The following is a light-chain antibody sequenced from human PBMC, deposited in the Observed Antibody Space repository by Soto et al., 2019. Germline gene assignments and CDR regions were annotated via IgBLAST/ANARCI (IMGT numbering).Light chain of an antibody. J-gene: IGKJ5*01. CDR1: QSVSNN. V-gene: IGKV3-15*01. Sequence: ELVMTQSPVTLSVSPGERATLSCRASQSVSNNLAWYQQKPGQAPSLPIYGASTRATGIPARFSGSGSGTEFTLTISSLQSEDFAVYYCQQYNNWPPFTFGQGTRLEIK. CDR2: GAS. CDR3: QQYNNWPPFT.